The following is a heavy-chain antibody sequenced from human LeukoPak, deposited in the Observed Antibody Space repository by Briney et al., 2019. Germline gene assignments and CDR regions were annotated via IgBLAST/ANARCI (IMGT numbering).Heavy chain of an antibody. Sequence: GGSLRLSCAASGFTFSSYWMSWVRQAPGKGLEWVANIKQDGSEKYYVDSVKGRFTISRDNAKNSLYLQMKSLRAEDTAVYYCAVTALVVALDYWGQGTLVTLS. J-gene: IGHJ4*02. D-gene: IGHD6-13*01. CDR2: IKQDGSEK. CDR1: GFTFSSYW. V-gene: IGHV3-7*01. CDR3: AVTALVVALDY.